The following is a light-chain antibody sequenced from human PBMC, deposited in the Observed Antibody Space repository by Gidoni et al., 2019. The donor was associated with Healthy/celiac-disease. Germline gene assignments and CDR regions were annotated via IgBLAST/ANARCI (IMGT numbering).Light chain of an antibody. CDR1: QSASSY. CDR2: DAN. J-gene: IGKJ5*01. V-gene: IGKV3-11*01. Sequence: SQSASSYLAWYQQKPGQAPRLLIYDANNGATSIAARFSGSAAGTDFTLTISRVEPEDLADYCWQRSSNWLTFGQGTRVEIK. CDR3: QRSSNWLT.